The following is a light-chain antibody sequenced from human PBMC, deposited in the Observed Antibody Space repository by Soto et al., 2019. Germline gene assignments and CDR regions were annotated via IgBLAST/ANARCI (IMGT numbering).Light chain of an antibody. CDR1: TGAVTNGHY. CDR3: LLSYNGPYV. CDR2: DTT. J-gene: IGLJ1*01. V-gene: IGLV7-46*01. Sequence: QAAVTQEPSLTVSPGGTVTLTCGSSTGAVTNGHYPYWFQQKPGRAPRTLIYDTTNRHSWTPARFSGSLLGGKAALTLSGAQPEDEAEYYCLLSYNGPYVFGTGTKVTVL.